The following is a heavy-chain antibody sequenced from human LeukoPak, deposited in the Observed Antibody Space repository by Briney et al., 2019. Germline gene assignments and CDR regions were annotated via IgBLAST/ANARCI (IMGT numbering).Heavy chain of an antibody. Sequence: QPGGSLRLSCAASGFTVRSNYMSWVRQAPGKGLEWVSIIYGGGSTYYADSVKGRFTISRDNSKNTLYLQMNSLRAEDTAVYYCARVSKPGGYSYVYYYYMDVWGKGTTVTISS. D-gene: IGHD5-18*01. V-gene: IGHV3-53*01. CDR2: IYGGGST. CDR1: GFTVRSNY. J-gene: IGHJ6*03. CDR3: ARVSKPGGYSYVYYYYMDV.